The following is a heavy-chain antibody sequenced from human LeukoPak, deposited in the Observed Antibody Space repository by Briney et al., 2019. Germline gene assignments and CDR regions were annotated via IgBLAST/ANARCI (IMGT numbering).Heavy chain of an antibody. D-gene: IGHD2-15*01. CDR2: INHSGST. CDR3: AISGTDCSGGSCYRPSFFDY. CDR1: GGSFSGYY. J-gene: IGHJ4*02. V-gene: IGHV4-34*01. Sequence: SETLSLTCAVYGGSFSGYYWSWIRQPPGKGLEWIGEINHSGSTNYNPSLKSRVTISVDTSNNQFSLKLSSVTAADTAVYYCAISGTDCSGGSCYRPSFFDYWGQGTLVTVSS.